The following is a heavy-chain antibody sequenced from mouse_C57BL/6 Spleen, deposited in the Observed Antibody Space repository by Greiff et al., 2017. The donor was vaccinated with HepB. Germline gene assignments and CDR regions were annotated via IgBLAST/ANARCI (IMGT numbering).Heavy chain of an antibody. Sequence: EVKLMESGPELVKPGASVKIPCKASGYTFTDYNMDWVKQSHGKSLEWIGDINPNNGGTIYNQKFKGKATLTVDKSSSTAYMELRSLTSEDTAVYYCARGGLLRHSYWYFDVWGTGTTVTVSS. D-gene: IGHD1-2*01. CDR2: INPNNGGT. V-gene: IGHV1-18*01. J-gene: IGHJ1*03. CDR3: ARGGLLRHSYWYFDV. CDR1: GYTFTDYN.